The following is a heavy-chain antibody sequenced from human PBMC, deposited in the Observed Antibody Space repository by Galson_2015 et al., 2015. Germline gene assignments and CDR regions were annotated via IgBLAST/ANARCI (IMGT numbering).Heavy chain of an antibody. CDR1: GFTFSTYA. CDR3: VAGIGWLPDY. CDR2: IKHDGREK. J-gene: IGHJ4*02. Sequence: SLRLSCAASGFTFSTYAIHWVRQAPGKGLEWVATIKHDGREKYYVDSVKGRFTISRDNAANLMYLQMNGLRAGDSAVYYCVAGIGWLPDYWGQGTRVTVSS. D-gene: IGHD6-19*01. V-gene: IGHV3-7*01.